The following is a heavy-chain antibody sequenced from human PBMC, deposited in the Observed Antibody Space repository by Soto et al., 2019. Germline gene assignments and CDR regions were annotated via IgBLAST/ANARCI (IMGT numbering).Heavy chain of an antibody. D-gene: IGHD6-19*01. J-gene: IGHJ3*02. V-gene: IGHV3-23*01. CDR1: GVVFSSYA. CDR3: AKTTDGWFSAFEI. CDR2: ISGSGTTA. Sequence: GGSLRLSYAASGVVFSSYAMSWVRQAPGKGLEWVSAISGSGTTAYYADSVKGRFIFSRDNPKNTMYLQMNSLRAEDTAVYFCAKTTDGWFSAFEIWGQGTVVTVSS.